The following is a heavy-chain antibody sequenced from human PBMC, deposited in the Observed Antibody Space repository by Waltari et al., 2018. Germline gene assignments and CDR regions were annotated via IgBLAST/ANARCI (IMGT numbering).Heavy chain of an antibody. D-gene: IGHD2-21*02. CDR2: ISGSGGST. V-gene: IGHV3-23*01. Sequence: EVQLLESGGGLVQPGGSLRLSCAASGSTFSSYASSWVRQAPGKGLEWVSAISGSGGSTYYADSVKGRFTISRDNSKNTLYLQMNSLRAEDTAVYYCAKRKLVTATHFDYWGQGTLVTVSS. CDR3: AKRKLVTATHFDY. J-gene: IGHJ4*02. CDR1: GSTFSSYA.